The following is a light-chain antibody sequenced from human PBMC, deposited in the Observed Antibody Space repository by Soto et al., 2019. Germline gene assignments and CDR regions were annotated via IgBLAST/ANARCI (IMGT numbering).Light chain of an antibody. Sequence: EIVMTQSPAILSVSPGERATLSCRASQSVRSNLAWYQQKPGQAPRLLIYGASTRATGVPARFSGSGSGTEFTLIISSLQSEDFAVYSCQHYSDWPPRYTFGQGTQLEIK. J-gene: IGKJ2*01. CDR1: QSVRSN. V-gene: IGKV3-15*01. CDR3: QHYSDWPPRYT. CDR2: GAS.